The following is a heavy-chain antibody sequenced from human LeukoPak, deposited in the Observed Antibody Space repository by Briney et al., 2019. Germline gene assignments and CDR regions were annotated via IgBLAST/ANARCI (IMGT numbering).Heavy chain of an antibody. V-gene: IGHV1-18*01. CDR2: ISAYNGNT. D-gene: IGHD6-19*01. Sequence: ASVKVSCKASGYTFTSYGISWVRQAPGQGLEWMGWISAYNGNTNYAQKLQGRVTMTTDTSTSTAYMELRSLRSDDTAVYYCARALSRIAVAPYYFDYWGQGTLVTVSS. CDR1: GYTFTSYG. J-gene: IGHJ4*02. CDR3: ARALSRIAVAPYYFDY.